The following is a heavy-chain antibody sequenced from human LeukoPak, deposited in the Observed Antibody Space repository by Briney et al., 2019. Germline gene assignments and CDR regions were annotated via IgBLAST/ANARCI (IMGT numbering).Heavy chain of an antibody. Sequence: GGSLRLSCAASGFTFSDYWMSWMRQAPGKGLEWVANIKYDGDEEYYVDSVKGRFTISRDNAKDPLYLQLNSLRVEDTAVYYCKSGGAAPGSFDNWGQGTLVTVSP. CDR3: KSGGAAPGSFDN. J-gene: IGHJ4*02. CDR2: IKYDGDEE. D-gene: IGHD6-13*01. V-gene: IGHV3-7*01. CDR1: GFTFSDYW.